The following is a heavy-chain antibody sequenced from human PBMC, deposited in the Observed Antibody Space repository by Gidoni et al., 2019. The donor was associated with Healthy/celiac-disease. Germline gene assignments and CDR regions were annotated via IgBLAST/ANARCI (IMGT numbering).Heavy chain of an antibody. D-gene: IGHD6-19*01. CDR2: IWYDGSNK. CDR1: GFTFSSYG. Sequence: QVQLVESGGGVVQPGRSLRLSCAASGFTFSSYGMHWVRQAPGKGLGWVAVIWYDGSNKYYADSVKGRFTISRDNSKNTLYLQMNSLRAEDTAVYYCARESMEAVAATGGHYYYYGMDVWGQGTTVTVSS. J-gene: IGHJ6*02. V-gene: IGHV3-33*01. CDR3: ARESMEAVAATGGHYYYYGMDV.